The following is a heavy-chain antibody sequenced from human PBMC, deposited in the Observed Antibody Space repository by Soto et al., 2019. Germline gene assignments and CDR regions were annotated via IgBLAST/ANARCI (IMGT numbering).Heavy chain of an antibody. CDR1: GGSISSYY. CDR3: ASSSTYSTPYYYGTDV. V-gene: IGHV4-59*01. J-gene: IGHJ6*02. D-gene: IGHD6-13*01. Sequence: QVQLQESGPGLVKPSETLSLTCTVSGGSISSYYWSWIRQPPGKGLEWIGYIYYSGSNNYNPPLRRRVTISGDTPKNHFSLKLSSVTAADTAVYYCASSSTYSTPYYYGTDVWGQGTTVTVSS. CDR2: IYYSGSN.